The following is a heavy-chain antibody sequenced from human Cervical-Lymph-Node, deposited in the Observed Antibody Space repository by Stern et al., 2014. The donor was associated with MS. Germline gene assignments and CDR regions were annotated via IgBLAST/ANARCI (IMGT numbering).Heavy chain of an antibody. CDR1: GGSISRSNW. Sequence: QVQLQESGPGLVKPSGTLSLTCAVSGGSISRSNWWSWVRQPPGKGLEWIGEIYPRGSTNYNPSLQRRVTICVDKPQNQFSLKPSSVPAADTAVYYCASVQQQLVPWFDPWGQGTLVTVSS. J-gene: IGHJ5*02. D-gene: IGHD6-13*01. CDR2: IYPRGST. CDR3: ASVQQQLVPWFDP. V-gene: IGHV4-4*02.